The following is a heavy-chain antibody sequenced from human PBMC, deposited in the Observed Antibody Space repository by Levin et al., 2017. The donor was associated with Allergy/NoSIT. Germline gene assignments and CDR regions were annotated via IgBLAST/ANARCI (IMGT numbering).Heavy chain of an antibody. D-gene: IGHD2-2*01. V-gene: IGHV3-30*18. J-gene: IGHJ4*02. CDR3: AKRLTNTWLTDY. CDR2: ISYDESNK. CDR1: GFTFTNYA. Sequence: GGSLRLSCAASGFTFTNYAMHWVRQAPGKGLEWVAVISYDESNKYYADSVKGRFTISRDNSKNTVYLQMSSLRAEDTAMYYCAKRLTNTWLTDYWGQGTLVIVSS.